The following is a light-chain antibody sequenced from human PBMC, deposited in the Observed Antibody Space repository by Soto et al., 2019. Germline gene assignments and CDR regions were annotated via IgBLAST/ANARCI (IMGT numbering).Light chain of an antibody. Sequence: DIQMTQSPSTLSASVGDRVTITCRASQTISTWLAWYQQKPGKAPELLIYDASTLESGVPSRFSGSGSGTEFSLTISSLQPDDFATYYCQQYDNYPLTFGGGTKVDIK. CDR2: DAS. V-gene: IGKV1-5*01. J-gene: IGKJ4*01. CDR1: QTISTW. CDR3: QQYDNYPLT.